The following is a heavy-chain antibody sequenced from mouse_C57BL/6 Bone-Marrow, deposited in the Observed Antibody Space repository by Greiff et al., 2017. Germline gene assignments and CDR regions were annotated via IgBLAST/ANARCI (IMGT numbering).Heavy chain of an antibody. CDR3: VNVRMGNYGGYDAMDY. Sequence: EVKLVESGGGLVQPGASLRLSCAASGFTFTDYYMSWGRQPPGKAPEWLALIRNKANGYTTEYTAPVKGRLTISSDNSQNLLYLQLNTLGAEDSATYYCVNVRMGNYGGYDAMDYWGQGTSVTVSS. D-gene: IGHD2-1*01. CDR2: IRNKANGYTT. V-gene: IGHV7-4*01. CDR1: GFTFTDYY. J-gene: IGHJ4*01.